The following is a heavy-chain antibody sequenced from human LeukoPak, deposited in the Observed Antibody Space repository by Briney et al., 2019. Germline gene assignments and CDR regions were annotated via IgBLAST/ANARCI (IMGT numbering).Heavy chain of an antibody. CDR1: GFTFSSYA. CDR2: IRYDGSEK. D-gene: IGHD2-15*01. J-gene: IGHJ4*02. CDR3: AKRDSGASGPAVMADN. Sequence: GGSLRLSCAASGFTFSSYAMHWVRQAPGRGLEWVAFIRYDGSEKNYADSVKGRFTISRDNSKNTLYLQMNSLRAEDTAVYYCAKRDSGASGPAVMADNWGQGTLVTVSS. V-gene: IGHV3-30*02.